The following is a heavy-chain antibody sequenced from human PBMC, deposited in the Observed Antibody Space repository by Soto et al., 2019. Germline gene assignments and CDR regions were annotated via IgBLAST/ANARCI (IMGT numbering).Heavy chain of an antibody. CDR3: VKDDRILGRRYFDL. V-gene: IGHV3-23*01. J-gene: IGHJ2*01. Sequence: GGSLRLSCAASGFTFSSYAMTWVRQAPGNGLEWVSSISFSDGGTYYADSVKGRLTISRDNSKNTLFLQMNSLRVEDTAVYYCVKDDRILGRRYFDLWGRGTLVTVS. D-gene: IGHD2-15*01. CDR1: GFTFSSYA. CDR2: ISFSDGGT.